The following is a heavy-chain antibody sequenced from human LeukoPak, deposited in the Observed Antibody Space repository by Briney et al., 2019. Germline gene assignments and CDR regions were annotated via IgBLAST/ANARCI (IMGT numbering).Heavy chain of an antibody. CDR2: LSYDGNKI. D-gene: IGHD5-24*01. CDR1: GFSFTNYG. J-gene: IGHJ4*02. CDR3: ARERDSEWLPRSYYFDY. Sequence: GGSLRLSCAAPGFSFTNYGLHWVRQAPGKGLEWVAVLSYDGNKIYADSVKGRFTVSRDTSKNTLYLQMNSLRGEDTAVYYCARERDSEWLPRSYYFDYWGQGTLVTVSS. V-gene: IGHV3-30*03.